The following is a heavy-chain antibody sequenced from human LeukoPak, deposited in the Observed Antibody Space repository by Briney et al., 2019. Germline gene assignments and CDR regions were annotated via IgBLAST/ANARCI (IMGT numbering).Heavy chain of an antibody. J-gene: IGHJ4*02. D-gene: IGHD3-16*01. CDR1: GGSISSGSYY. CDR2: IYTSGST. CDR3: ASTYYDYVWGSFDFDY. Sequence: SETLSLTCTVSGGSISSGSYYWSWIRQPAGKGLEWIGRIYTSGSTNYNPSLKSRVTISVDTSKNQFSLKLSSVTAADTAVYYCASTYYDYVWGSFDFDYWGQGTLVTVSS. V-gene: IGHV4-61*02.